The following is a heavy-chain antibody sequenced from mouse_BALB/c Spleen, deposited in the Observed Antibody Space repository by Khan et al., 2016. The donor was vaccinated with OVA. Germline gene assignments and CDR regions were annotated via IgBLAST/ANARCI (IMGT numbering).Heavy chain of an antibody. CDR3: ARIYGSDFDY. V-gene: IGHV1-20*02. CDR1: GYSFTGYF. D-gene: IGHD1-1*01. Sequence: IQLVQSGPELVKPGASVKISCKASGYSFTGYFMNWVMQSHGKSLEWIGRINPHIGETFYNQKFKGKATLTVDESSSTAHMELRSLASEDSAVYYCARIYGSDFDYWGQDTTLTVSS. CDR2: INPHIGET. J-gene: IGHJ2*01.